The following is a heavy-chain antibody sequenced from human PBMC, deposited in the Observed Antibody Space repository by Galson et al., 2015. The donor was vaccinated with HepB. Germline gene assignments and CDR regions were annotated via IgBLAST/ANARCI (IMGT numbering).Heavy chain of an antibody. J-gene: IGHJ4*02. CDR2: ISFDGSNT. Sequence: SLRLSCAGSGFNLITYGMHWVRQAPGQGLEWVAVISFDGSNTNYADSVKGRFTISRDNSKNTLFLQMNSLRAEDSAVYYCARDAYDTSGHFSYCLDFWGRGTLVTVSS. V-gene: IGHV3-30-3*01. CDR1: GFNLITYG. CDR3: ARDAYDTSGHFSYCLDF. D-gene: IGHD3-22*01.